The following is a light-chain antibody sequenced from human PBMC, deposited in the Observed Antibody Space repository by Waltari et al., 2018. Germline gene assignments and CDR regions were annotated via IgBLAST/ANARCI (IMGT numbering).Light chain of an antibody. CDR3: QQYNSYT. Sequence: DIQMTQSPSTLSASVGDRVTITCRASQSISSWLAWYQQKPGDAPKLLIYEATTVESGVPSRFRGSGAGTEFTLTISSLQPDDFATYYCQQYNSYTFGQGTKLEIK. CDR2: EAT. CDR1: QSISSW. V-gene: IGKV1-5*03. J-gene: IGKJ2*01.